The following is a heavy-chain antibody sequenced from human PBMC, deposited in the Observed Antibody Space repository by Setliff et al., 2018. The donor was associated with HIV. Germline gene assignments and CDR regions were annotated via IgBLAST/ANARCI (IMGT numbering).Heavy chain of an antibody. J-gene: IGHJ4*02. CDR1: GASTNAYF. CDR3: AREPSPSQWQPLYFDV. D-gene: IGHD6-19*01. CDR2: IYTSGIT. Sequence: SETLSLTCNVSGASTNAYFLSWVRHPAGKGLEWIGHIYTSGITNHNPSLKSRVTMSLDTSKEQFPLRLRSVTAADTAIYYCAREPSPSQWQPLYFDVWGRGILVTVSS. V-gene: IGHV4-4*07.